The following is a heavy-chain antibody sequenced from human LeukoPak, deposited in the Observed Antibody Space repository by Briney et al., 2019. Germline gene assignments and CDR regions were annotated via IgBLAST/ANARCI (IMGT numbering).Heavy chain of an antibody. V-gene: IGHV4-39*01. Sequence: SETLSLTCTVSGGSIRSSYYYWGWIRQPPGKGLEWIGSIYDSGSTYYNPSLKSRVTISVDTSKNQFSLKLNSVTAADTAVYYCARGRWVTMVRGVAPFGAFDIRGQGTMVTVSS. CDR2: IYDSGST. J-gene: IGHJ3*02. CDR1: GGSIRSSYYY. D-gene: IGHD3-10*01. CDR3: ARGRWVTMVRGVAPFGAFDI.